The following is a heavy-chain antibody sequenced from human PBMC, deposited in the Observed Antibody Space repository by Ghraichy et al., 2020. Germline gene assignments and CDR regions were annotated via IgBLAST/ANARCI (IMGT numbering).Heavy chain of an antibody. CDR2: IFYSGNT. CDR3: ARQRCRTYSDGTGFFDY. Sequence: SETLSLTCTVSGGYITSNTHYWGWIRQPPGKGLEWIGSIFYSGNTYYNPYLKSRIAMSVDTSNNPFSLKLTSVTVADTAVYYCARQRCRTYSDGTGFFDYWGQGGLVTVSP. V-gene: IGHV4-39*01. J-gene: IGHJ4*02. D-gene: IGHD3-22*01. CDR1: GGYITSNTHY.